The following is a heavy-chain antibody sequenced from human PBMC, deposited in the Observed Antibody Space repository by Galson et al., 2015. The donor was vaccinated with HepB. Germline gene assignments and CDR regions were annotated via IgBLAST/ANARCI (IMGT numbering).Heavy chain of an antibody. CDR3: TRAHFYYNMDV. CDR1: GYTFTTYY. J-gene: IGHJ6*02. Sequence: VKVSCKASGYTFTTYYIHWVRQAPGQGLEWMGIINLGGGITTYAQKFQGRVTMTRDTSTSTVYMELSSLRSEDTAVYYCTRAHFYYNMDVWGQGTTVTVSS. CDR2: INLGGGIT. V-gene: IGHV1-46*01.